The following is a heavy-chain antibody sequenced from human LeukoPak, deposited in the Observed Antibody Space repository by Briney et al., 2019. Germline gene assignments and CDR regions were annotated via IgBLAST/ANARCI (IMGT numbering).Heavy chain of an antibody. Sequence: GSLRLSCAASGFTFSSYWMSWVRQAPGKGLEWVANIKQDGSEKYYVDSVKGRFTISRDNAKNSLYLQMNSLRAEDTAVYYCARDKDYDILTGYLFDYWGQGTLVTVSS. J-gene: IGHJ4*02. CDR2: IKQDGSEK. CDR3: ARDKDYDILTGYLFDY. D-gene: IGHD3-9*01. V-gene: IGHV3-7*04. CDR1: GFTFSSYW.